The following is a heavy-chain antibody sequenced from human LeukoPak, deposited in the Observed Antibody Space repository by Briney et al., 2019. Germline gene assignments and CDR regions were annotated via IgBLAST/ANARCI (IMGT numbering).Heavy chain of an antibody. CDR1: GFTVSSNY. Sequence: GGSLRLSCAASGFTVSSNYMSWVRQAPGKGLEWVSVIYSGGSTYYADSVKGRFTISRDNSKNTLYLQMNSLRAEDTAVYYCARDSVGSSWFDYWGQGTLVTVSS. CDR3: ARDSVGSSWFDY. J-gene: IGHJ4*02. V-gene: IGHV3-53*01. CDR2: IYSGGST. D-gene: IGHD6-13*01.